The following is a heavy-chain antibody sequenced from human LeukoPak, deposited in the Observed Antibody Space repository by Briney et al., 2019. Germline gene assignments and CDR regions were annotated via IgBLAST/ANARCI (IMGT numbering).Heavy chain of an antibody. D-gene: IGHD2-15*01. Sequence: GGSLRLSCAASGFTFSSYWMSWVRQAPGKGLEWVANIKQDGSEKYYVDSVKGRFTISRDNAKNSLYPQMNSLRAEDTAVYYCARDQHCSGGSCYSRAFDIWGQGTMVTVSS. J-gene: IGHJ3*02. CDR2: IKQDGSEK. CDR1: GFTFSSYW. V-gene: IGHV3-7*03. CDR3: ARDQHCSGGSCYSRAFDI.